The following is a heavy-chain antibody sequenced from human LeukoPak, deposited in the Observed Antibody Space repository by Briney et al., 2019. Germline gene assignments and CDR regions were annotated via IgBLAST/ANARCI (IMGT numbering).Heavy chain of an antibody. CDR3: ATGNTMVRGVTPLFDY. Sequence: ASVKVSCKASGYTFTSYDINWVRQATGQGLEWMGWMNPNSGNTGYAQKFQGRVTMTRNTSISTAYMELSSLRSEDTAVYYCATGNTMVRGVTPLFDYWGQGTLVTVSS. J-gene: IGHJ4*02. D-gene: IGHD3-10*01. CDR2: MNPNSGNT. V-gene: IGHV1-8*01. CDR1: GYTFTSYD.